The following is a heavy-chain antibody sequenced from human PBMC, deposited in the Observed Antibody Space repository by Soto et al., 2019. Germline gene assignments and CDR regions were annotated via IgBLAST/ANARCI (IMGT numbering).Heavy chain of an antibody. J-gene: IGHJ4*02. CDR3: ERGYNHRWEGGY. CDR1: GFTFSSYG. CDR2: IWYDGSNT. D-gene: IGHD1-20*01. V-gene: IGHV3-33*01. Sequence: QVQLVESGGGVVQPGRSLRLSCAASGFTFSSYGMHWVRQAPGKGLEWVAVIWYDGSNTYYADSVKGRFTVSRDNSKNALYLKLNSLRVEDKAVYYCERGYNHRWEGGYWGEGTLVTVSS.